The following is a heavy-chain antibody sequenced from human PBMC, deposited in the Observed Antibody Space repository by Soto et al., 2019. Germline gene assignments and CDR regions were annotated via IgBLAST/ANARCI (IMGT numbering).Heavy chain of an antibody. V-gene: IGHV3-13*01. D-gene: IGHD2-15*01. CDR3: ARGQEVGAHFFDS. CDR1: GFTFSGFD. Sequence: QTGGSLRLSCEAYGFTFSGFDMHWVRQPTGKGLEWVSAIGTAGDTYYAVSVKGRFTISRDNAKNSLSLQMNSLRAGDTAVYFCARGQEVGAHFFDSWGQGTQVTV. CDR2: IGTAGDT. J-gene: IGHJ4*02.